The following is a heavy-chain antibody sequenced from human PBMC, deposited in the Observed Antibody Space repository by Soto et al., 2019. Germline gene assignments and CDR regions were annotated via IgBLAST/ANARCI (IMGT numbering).Heavy chain of an antibody. V-gene: IGHV4-39*02. J-gene: IGHJ6*02. CDR3: ARDRGPWGPGGMDV. Sequence: PSETMSLTCTVSVGSISSSSYDWGWIRQPPGKGLEWIGSIYYSGSTYYNPSLKSRVTISVDTSKNQFSLKLSSVTAADTAVYYCARDRGPWGPGGMDVWGQGTTVTVSS. CDR2: IYYSGST. CDR1: VGSISSSSYD. D-gene: IGHD1-26*01.